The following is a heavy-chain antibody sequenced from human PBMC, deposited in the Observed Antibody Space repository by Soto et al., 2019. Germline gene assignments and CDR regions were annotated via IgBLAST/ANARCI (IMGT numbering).Heavy chain of an antibody. V-gene: IGHV4-4*07. CDR2: VYSSGTT. D-gene: IGHD3-10*01. J-gene: IGHJ4*02. CDR1: GGSINSYW. CDR3: ARDIGSFAYGEGY. Sequence: PSETLSLTCSVSGGSINSYWWSWIRQPAGKGLEWIGRVYSSGTTDYNPSLNSRATMSVETSKNQFSLKLSSVTAADTAVYYCARDIGSFAYGEGYWGQGSQVTVS.